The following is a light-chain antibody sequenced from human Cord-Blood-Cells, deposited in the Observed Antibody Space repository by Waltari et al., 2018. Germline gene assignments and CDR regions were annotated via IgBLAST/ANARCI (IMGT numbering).Light chain of an antibody. V-gene: IGKV3-11*01. CDR2: DAS. Sequence: IVLTQSPATLSLSPVERATLPCRASQNVSSYLAWYQQKPGQAPRLLIYDASNRATGIPARFSGSGSGTDFTLTISSLEPEDFAVYYCQQRSNWPPITFGQGTRLEIK. J-gene: IGKJ5*01. CDR3: QQRSNWPPIT. CDR1: QNVSSY.